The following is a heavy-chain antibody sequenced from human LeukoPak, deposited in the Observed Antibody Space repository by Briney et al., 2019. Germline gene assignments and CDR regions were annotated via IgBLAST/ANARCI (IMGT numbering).Heavy chain of an antibody. D-gene: IGHD5-24*01. CDR1: GFTFYDYG. Sequence: RPGGSLRLSCAASGFTFYDYGMSWVRQAPGKGLEWVSGINWNGGSTGYVDSVKGRFTISRDNAKKILYLQMNSLRAEDTALYYCARVVLSRGERDYWGQGTLVTVSS. V-gene: IGHV3-20*04. CDR3: ARVVLSRGERDY. CDR2: INWNGGST. J-gene: IGHJ4*02.